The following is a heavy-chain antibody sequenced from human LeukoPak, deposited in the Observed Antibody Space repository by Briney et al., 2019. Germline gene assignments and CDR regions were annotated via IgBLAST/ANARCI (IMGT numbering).Heavy chain of an antibody. CDR2: ISWNSGSI. Sequence: GGSLRLSCAASGFTFDDYAMHWVRQAPGKGLEWVSGISWNSGSIGYADSVKGRFTISRDNAKNSLYLQMNSLRAEDTALYYCAKDMDPYSSGLRGYFQHWGQGTLVTVSS. CDR1: GFTFDDYA. V-gene: IGHV3-9*01. J-gene: IGHJ1*01. CDR3: AKDMDPYSSGLRGYFQH. D-gene: IGHD6-19*01.